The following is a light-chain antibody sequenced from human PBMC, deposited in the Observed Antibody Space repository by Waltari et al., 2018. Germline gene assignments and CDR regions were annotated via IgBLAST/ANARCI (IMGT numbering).Light chain of an antibody. Sequence: QSVLTQPPSASGTPGQRVTISCSEGSASIGSTTVFWYQQLPGSAPKLLIYANTKRPSGVPDRFSASKSGSSASLAITGLQSEDEADYYCAAWDDSLSGLNWLFGGGTKLTVL. CDR3: AAWDDSLSGLNWL. V-gene: IGLV1-44*01. J-gene: IGLJ3*02. CDR2: ANT. CDR1: SASIGSTT.